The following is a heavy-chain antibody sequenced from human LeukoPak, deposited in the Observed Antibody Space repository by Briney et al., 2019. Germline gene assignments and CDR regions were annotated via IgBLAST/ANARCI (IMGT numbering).Heavy chain of an antibody. Sequence: ASVKVSCKASGYSFTSYGISWVRQAPGQGLEWMGWISAYNGNTNYAQKLQGRVTMTTDTSTSTAYKELRSLRSDDTAVYYCARDCDRSGYYCYWGQGTLVTVSS. CDR3: ARDCDRSGYYCY. CDR2: ISAYNGNT. D-gene: IGHD3-22*01. CDR1: GYSFTSYG. V-gene: IGHV1-18*01. J-gene: IGHJ4*02.